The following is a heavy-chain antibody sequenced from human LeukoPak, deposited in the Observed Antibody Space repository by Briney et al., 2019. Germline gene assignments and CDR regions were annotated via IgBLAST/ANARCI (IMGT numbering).Heavy chain of an antibody. CDR2: INHSGST. J-gene: IGHJ4*02. V-gene: IGHV4-34*01. CDR3: ARARYCSGGSCWGPPDFDY. CDR1: GGSFSGYY. Sequence: SETLSLTCAVYGGSFSGYYWSWIRQPPGKGLEWIGEINHSGSTNYNPSLKSRVTISVDTSKSQFSLKLSSVTAADTAVYYCARARYCSGGSCWGPPDFDYWGQGTLVTVSS. D-gene: IGHD2-15*01.